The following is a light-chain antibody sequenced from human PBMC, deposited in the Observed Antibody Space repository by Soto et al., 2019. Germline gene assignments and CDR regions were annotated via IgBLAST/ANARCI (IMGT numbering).Light chain of an antibody. CDR2: DVT. V-gene: IGLV2-14*01. Sequence: QSVLTQPASVSGSPGQSITISCTGTRSDVGGYNFVSWYQQHPGKAPKLMIYDVTNRPSGVSTRLSGSKSGNTASLTISGRQAEDEADYYCSSYTTSSTLAFGGGTKLTVL. CDR1: RSDVGGYNF. J-gene: IGLJ2*01. CDR3: SSYTTSSTLA.